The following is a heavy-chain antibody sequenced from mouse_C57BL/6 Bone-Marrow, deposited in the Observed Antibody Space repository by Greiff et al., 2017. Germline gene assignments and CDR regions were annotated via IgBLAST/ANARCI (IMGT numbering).Heavy chain of an antibody. CDR3: ARLGDGYYRYAMDY. Sequence: VQLQQSGAELARPGASVKMSCKASGYTFTSYTMHWVQQRPGQGLEWIGYINPRSGYTKYNQKFKDKATLTADKSSSTAYMQLRSLTSEDSAVYYCARLGDGYYRYAMDYWGQGTSVTVSS. D-gene: IGHD2-3*01. V-gene: IGHV1-4*01. CDR1: GYTFTSYT. J-gene: IGHJ4*01. CDR2: INPRSGYT.